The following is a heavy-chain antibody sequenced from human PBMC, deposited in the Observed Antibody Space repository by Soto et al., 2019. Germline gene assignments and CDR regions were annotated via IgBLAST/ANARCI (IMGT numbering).Heavy chain of an antibody. CDR2: IIPIFGTA. D-gene: IGHD2-15*01. CDR1: GGTFSSYA. Sequence: QVQLVQSGAEVKKPGSSVKVSCKASGGTFSSYAISWVRQAPGQGLEWMGGIIPIFGTANYAQKFQGRVTITADESTSTAYMELSSLRSEDTAVYYCARPLFTAVVVAATLSYDYYYGMDVWGQGTTVTVSS. J-gene: IGHJ6*02. V-gene: IGHV1-69*01. CDR3: ARPLFTAVVVAATLSYDYYYGMDV.